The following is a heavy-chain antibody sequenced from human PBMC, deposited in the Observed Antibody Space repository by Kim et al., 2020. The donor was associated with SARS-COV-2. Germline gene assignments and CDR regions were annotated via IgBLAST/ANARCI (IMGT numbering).Heavy chain of an antibody. CDR1: GGSISSSSYY. CDR2: IYYSGST. CDR3: ARPLTYYYGGAFDI. J-gene: IGHJ3*02. V-gene: IGHV4-39*01. D-gene: IGHD3-10*01. Sequence: SETLSLTCTVSGGSISSSSYYWGWIRQPPGKGLEWIGSIYYSGSTYYNPSLKSRVTISVDTSKNQFSLKLSSVTAADTAVYYCARPLTYYYGGAFDIWGQGTMVTVSS.